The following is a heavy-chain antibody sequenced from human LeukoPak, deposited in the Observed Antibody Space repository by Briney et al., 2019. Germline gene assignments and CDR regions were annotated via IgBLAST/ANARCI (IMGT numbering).Heavy chain of an antibody. Sequence: PGGSLRLSCTVSGFTFSNFAMSWVRQAPGMGLEWVSAISASGKTFYADSVEGRFTISRGNSKNTLYLQMHNLTGVDTAVYYCAKDLQSYDADYCGPGTLGTVSS. CDR2: ISASGKT. CDR1: GFTFSNFA. V-gene: IGHV3-23*01. J-gene: IGHJ4*02. D-gene: IGHD5-12*01. CDR3: AKDLQSYDADY.